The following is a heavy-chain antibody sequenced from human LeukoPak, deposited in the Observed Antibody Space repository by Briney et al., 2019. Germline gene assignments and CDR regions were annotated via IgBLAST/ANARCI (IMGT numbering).Heavy chain of an antibody. Sequence: SASLSLTCTVSGGSISSYYWSWIRQPAGKGLEWIVCIYTSGSTNYNPSLKSRVTISVDKSKNQFSLTLSSVTAADTAVYYCARAFGGYYYDSWGQGTLVTVSS. CDR2: IYTSGST. CDR3: ARAFGGYYYDS. V-gene: IGHV4-4*07. CDR1: GGSISSYY. J-gene: IGHJ4*02. D-gene: IGHD3-22*01.